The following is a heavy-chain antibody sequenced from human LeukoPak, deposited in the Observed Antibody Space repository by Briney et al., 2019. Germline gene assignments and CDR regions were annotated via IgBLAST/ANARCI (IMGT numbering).Heavy chain of an antibody. V-gene: IGHV3-74*01. D-gene: IGHD3-3*01. Sequence: GGSLRLSCAASGLTFSSHWMHWVRQAPGKGLVWVSRITNDGSSTTYADSVKGRFTISRDNAKNMLYLQVNSLRAEDTAVYYCARPVSITIFGAVIKTHEYYYYGMDVWGQGTTVTVSS. CDR1: GLTFSSHW. J-gene: IGHJ6*02. CDR3: ARPVSITIFGAVIKTHEYYYYGMDV. CDR2: ITNDGSST.